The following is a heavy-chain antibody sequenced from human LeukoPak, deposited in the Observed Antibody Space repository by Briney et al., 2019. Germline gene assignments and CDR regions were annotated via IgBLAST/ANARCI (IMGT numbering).Heavy chain of an antibody. J-gene: IGHJ5*02. CDR3: ARAGSNIVVVPNWFDP. Sequence: GGSLRLSCAASGFTFSSYNMNRVRQAPGKGLEWVSYISSSSTTIDYADSVKGRFTISRDNAKNSLYLQMNSLRAEDTAVYYCARAGSNIVVVPNWFDPWGQGTLVTVSS. D-gene: IGHD2-2*01. V-gene: IGHV3-48*01. CDR2: ISSSSTTI. CDR1: GFTFSSYN.